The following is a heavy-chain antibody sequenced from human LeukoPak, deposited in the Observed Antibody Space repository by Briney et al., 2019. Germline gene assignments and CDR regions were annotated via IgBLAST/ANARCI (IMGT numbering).Heavy chain of an antibody. CDR1: GGSITSSTSY. J-gene: IGHJ4*02. CDR2: IYYSGST. Sequence: SETLSLTCTVSGGSITSSTSYWGWIRQPPGRGLEWIGTIYYSGSTYYNPSLKSRATMSVDTSKNQFSLKLSSVTAADTAVYYCARSIAAAGPPGYWGQGTLVTVSS. CDR3: ARSIAAAGPPGY. D-gene: IGHD6-13*01. V-gene: IGHV4-39*01.